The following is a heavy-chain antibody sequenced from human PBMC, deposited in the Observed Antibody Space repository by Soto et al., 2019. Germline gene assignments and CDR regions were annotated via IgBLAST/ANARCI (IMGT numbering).Heavy chain of an antibody. V-gene: IGHV3-66*01. CDR2: IYSGGRT. D-gene: IGHD6-13*01. Sequence: PGGSLRLSCGASGFAFRSHWMSWVRQAPGKGLEWVSVIYSGGRTYYADSVKGRFTISRDNSKNTLYLQMNSLRAEDTAVYYCAAAGNNYYYYYAMDVWGQGTTVTVSS. CDR1: GFAFRSHW. CDR3: AAAGNNYYYYYAMDV. J-gene: IGHJ6*02.